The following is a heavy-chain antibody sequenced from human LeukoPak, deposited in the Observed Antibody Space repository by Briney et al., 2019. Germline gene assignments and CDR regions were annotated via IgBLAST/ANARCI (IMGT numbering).Heavy chain of an antibody. V-gene: IGHV4-39*01. CDR1: GGSISSYY. CDR2: IYYSGST. Sequence: SETLSLTCTVSGGSISSYYWSWLRQPPRKGLEWIGSIYYSGSTYYNPSLKRRVTISVDTSKNPFSLKLSSVTAADTAVYYCARHPRYCSSTSCYFDYWGQGTLVTVSS. J-gene: IGHJ4*02. CDR3: ARHPRYCSSTSCYFDY. D-gene: IGHD2-2*01.